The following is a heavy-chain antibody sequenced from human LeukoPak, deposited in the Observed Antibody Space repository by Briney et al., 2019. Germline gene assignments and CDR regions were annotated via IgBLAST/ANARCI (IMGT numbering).Heavy chain of an antibody. CDR1: GGSIRSESYY. D-gene: IGHD6-19*01. V-gene: IGHV4-61*02. CDR2: IYSSGSS. J-gene: IGHJ3*02. Sequence: SQTLSLTCSVSGGSIRSESYYWSWIRQPAGKGLEWIGSIYSSGSSKFNPSLKSRVTISIDTSKNQFSLNLSSVTAAGTAVYYCARDMTGSGWKDAFDIWGQGTMVTVSS. CDR3: ARDMTGSGWKDAFDI.